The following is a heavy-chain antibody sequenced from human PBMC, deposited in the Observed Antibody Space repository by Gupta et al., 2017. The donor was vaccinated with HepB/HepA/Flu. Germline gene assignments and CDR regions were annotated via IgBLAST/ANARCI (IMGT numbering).Heavy chain of an antibody. J-gene: IGHJ6*03. V-gene: IGHV2-5*01. Sequence: QITLKESGPTLVQPTQTLTLTCSFSAFSISSTGVSVAWIRQPPGKALEWLALISWTADKRYSPVRKNRLTITEGTSENQGVLTVTNAEHGETGTYFCVHRVEQSRGGYYYVDVWGNGTMVTVSS. CDR2: ISWTADK. CDR1: AFSISSTGVS. D-gene: IGHD3-16*01. CDR3: VHRVEQSRGGYYYVDV.